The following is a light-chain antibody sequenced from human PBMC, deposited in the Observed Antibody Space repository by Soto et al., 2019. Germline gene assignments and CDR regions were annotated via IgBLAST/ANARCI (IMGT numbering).Light chain of an antibody. CDR3: QQYGSSPFT. CDR1: QSVSISY. V-gene: IGKV3-20*01. Sequence: EIVLTQSPGTLSLSPGERATLSCRASQSVSISYLAWYQQRPGQAPRLPIYGASSRATGIPDRFSGSGSGTDFTLTINRLEPEDFAVYYCQQYGSSPFTFGPGTKVDIK. CDR2: GAS. J-gene: IGKJ3*01.